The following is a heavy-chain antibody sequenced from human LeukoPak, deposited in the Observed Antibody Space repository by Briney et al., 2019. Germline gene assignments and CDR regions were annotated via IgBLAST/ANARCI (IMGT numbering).Heavy chain of an antibody. Sequence: ASVKVSCKASGYTFTSYGISWVRQAPGQGLEWMGWISAYNGNTNYAQKLQGRVTMTTDTSTSTAYMELRSLRSDDTAVYYCARTLYDSSGYYPLCYFDYWGQGTLVTVSS. D-gene: IGHD3-22*01. CDR2: ISAYNGNT. CDR1: GYTFTSYG. J-gene: IGHJ4*02. CDR3: ARTLYDSSGYYPLCYFDY. V-gene: IGHV1-18*01.